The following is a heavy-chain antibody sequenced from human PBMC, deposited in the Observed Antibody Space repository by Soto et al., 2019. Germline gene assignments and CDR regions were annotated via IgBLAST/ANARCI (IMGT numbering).Heavy chain of an antibody. CDR2: IYHSGST. CDR1: GGSISGYY. CDR3: ARALRRAGSGSQFGILDY. D-gene: IGHD3-10*01. J-gene: IGHJ4*02. V-gene: IGHV4-30-2*01. Sequence: PSETLSLTCTVSGGSISGYYWSWIRQPPGKGLEWIGYIYHSGSTYYNPSLKSRVTISVDRSKNQFSLKLSSVTAADTAVYYCARALRRAGSGSQFGILDYWGQGTLVTVSS.